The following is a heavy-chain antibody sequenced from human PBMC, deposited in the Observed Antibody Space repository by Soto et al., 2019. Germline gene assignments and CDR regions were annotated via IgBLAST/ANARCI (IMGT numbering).Heavy chain of an antibody. Sequence: QVQLVQSGAEVKKPGSSVKVSCKASAGTFSSYAISWVRQAPGQGLEWMGGIIPILGTQNYAQKFQGRVTVTADESTRTAYMELSSLRSEDTAVYYCARSILVVIITGYYYYGMDVWGQGTTVTVSS. J-gene: IGHJ6*02. CDR3: ARSILVVIITGYYYYGMDV. CDR1: AGTFSSYA. CDR2: IIPILGTQ. D-gene: IGHD3-22*01. V-gene: IGHV1-69*01.